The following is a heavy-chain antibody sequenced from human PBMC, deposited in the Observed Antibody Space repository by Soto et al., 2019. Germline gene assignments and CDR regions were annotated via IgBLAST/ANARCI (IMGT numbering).Heavy chain of an antibody. CDR1: GYTFTSYG. CDR3: ARDSEQLWSTYYYYYGMDV. CDR2: ISAYNGNT. D-gene: IGHD5-18*01. Sequence: ASVKVSCKASGYTFTSYGISWVRQAPGQGLEWMGWISAYNGNTNYAQKLQGRVTMTTDTSTSTAYMELRSLRSDDTAVYCCARDSEQLWSTYYYYYGMDVWGQGTTVTVSS. J-gene: IGHJ6*02. V-gene: IGHV1-18*01.